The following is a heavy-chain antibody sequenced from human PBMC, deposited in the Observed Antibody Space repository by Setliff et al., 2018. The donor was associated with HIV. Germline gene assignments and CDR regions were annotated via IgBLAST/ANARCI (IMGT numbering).Heavy chain of an antibody. V-gene: IGHV1-69*05. CDR1: GDIFSSYA. CDR3: ANMDLAMATPGDDY. D-gene: IGHD6-19*01. CDR2: ILPIFHTT. Sequence: SVKVSCKASGDIFSSYAISWVRQAPGQGLEWTGGILPIFHTTKYAQKFQGRVTITTDESTTTAYMELSSLRSEDTAMYYCANMDLAMATPGDDYWGQGTLVTVSS. J-gene: IGHJ4*02.